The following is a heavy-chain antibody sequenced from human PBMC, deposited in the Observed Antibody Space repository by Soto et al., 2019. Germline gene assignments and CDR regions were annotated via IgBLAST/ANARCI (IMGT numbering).Heavy chain of an antibody. V-gene: IGHV5-51*01. J-gene: IGHJ3*02. CDR2: IYPGDSDT. Sequence: GESLKISCKGSGYSFTSYWIGWVRQMPGKGLEWMGIIYPGDSDTRYSPSFQGQVTISADKSISTAYLQWSSLKASDTAMYYCARPLLWFGELFGAFDIWGQGTMVTVSS. D-gene: IGHD3-10*01. CDR3: ARPLLWFGELFGAFDI. CDR1: GYSFTSYW.